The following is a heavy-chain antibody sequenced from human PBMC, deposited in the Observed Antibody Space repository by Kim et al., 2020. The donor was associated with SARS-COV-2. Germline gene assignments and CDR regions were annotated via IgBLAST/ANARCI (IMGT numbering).Heavy chain of an antibody. Sequence: ASVKVSCKASGYTFTSYGISWVRQAPGQGLEWMGWISAYNGNTNYAQKLQGRVTMTTDTSTSTAYMELRSLRSDDTAVYYCARDRPLHLGELSLYYFDYWGQGTLVTVSS. CDR2: ISAYNGNT. V-gene: IGHV1-18*01. D-gene: IGHD3-16*02. CDR3: ARDRPLHLGELSLYYFDY. J-gene: IGHJ4*02. CDR1: GYTFTSYG.